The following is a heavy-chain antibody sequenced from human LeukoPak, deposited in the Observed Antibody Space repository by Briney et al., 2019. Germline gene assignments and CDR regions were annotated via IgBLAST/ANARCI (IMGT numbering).Heavy chain of an antibody. J-gene: IGHJ4*02. CDR2: ISAYNGNT. CDR1: GYTFTNYG. D-gene: IGHD3-10*01. V-gene: IGHV1-18*01. CDR3: ARDYRDVLLWFGELSK. Sequence: ASVKVSCKASGYTFTNYGIIWVRQAPGQGLEWMGWISAYNGNTNYAQKLQGRVTMTTDTSTSTAYMELRSLRSDDTAVYYCARDYRDVLLWFGELSKWGQGTLVTVSS.